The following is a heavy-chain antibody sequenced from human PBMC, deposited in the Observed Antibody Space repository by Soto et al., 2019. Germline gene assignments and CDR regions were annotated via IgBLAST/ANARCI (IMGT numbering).Heavy chain of an antibody. Sequence: DVHLVESGGGLVQPGRSLRLSCAASGFTFDDYAMHWVRQAPGKGLEWVSGISWDSGNIDYADSVKGRFTISRDNAENSLYLQMNSLRAEDTALYYCAKKVSIFGVVSHDAFDMWGQGTMVTVSS. V-gene: IGHV3-9*01. D-gene: IGHD3-3*01. CDR3: AKKVSIFGVVSHDAFDM. J-gene: IGHJ3*02. CDR1: GFTFDDYA. CDR2: ISWDSGNI.